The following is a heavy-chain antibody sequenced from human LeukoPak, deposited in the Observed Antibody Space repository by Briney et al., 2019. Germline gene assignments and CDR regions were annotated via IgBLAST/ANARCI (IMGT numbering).Heavy chain of an antibody. CDR3: AKELDNIAWDY. V-gene: IGHV3-23*01. Sequence: PGGSLRLSCAASGFTFSNDDLNWVRQAPGKGLEWVSSMSGDGQRTFYAGSVKGRFNISRDYPKNTLSLQMNSLRAEDTAVYYCAKELDNIAWDYWGQGTLVTVSS. CDR2: MSGDGQRT. J-gene: IGHJ4*02. CDR1: GFTFSNDD. D-gene: IGHD5-12*01.